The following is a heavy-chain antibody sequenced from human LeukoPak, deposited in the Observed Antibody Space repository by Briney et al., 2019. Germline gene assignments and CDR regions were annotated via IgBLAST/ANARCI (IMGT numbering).Heavy chain of an antibody. CDR1: GFTVSSSF. Sequence: GGSLRLSCAASGFTVSSSFMSWVRQAPGRGLEWVSVIYSGGSTYYADSVKGRFTISRDNCKNTVSLQMNSLRAEDTAVYYCARGADRWNYFDYWGQGTLVTVSS. V-gene: IGHV3-53*01. D-gene: IGHD4-23*01. CDR3: ARGADRWNYFDY. CDR2: IYSGGST. J-gene: IGHJ4*02.